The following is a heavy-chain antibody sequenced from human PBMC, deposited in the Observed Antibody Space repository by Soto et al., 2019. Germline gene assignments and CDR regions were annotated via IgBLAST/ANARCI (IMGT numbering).Heavy chain of an antibody. CDR3: AARYYYDSSGYPWTSGFDP. D-gene: IGHD3-22*01. CDR2: FDPEDGET. Sequence: ASVKVSCKVSGYTLTELSMHWVRQAPGKGLEWMGGFDPEDGETIYAQKFQGRVTMTEDTSTDTAYMELSSLRSEDTAVYYCAARYYYDSSGYPWTSGFDPWGQGTLVTVSS. V-gene: IGHV1-24*01. CDR1: GYTLTELS. J-gene: IGHJ5*02.